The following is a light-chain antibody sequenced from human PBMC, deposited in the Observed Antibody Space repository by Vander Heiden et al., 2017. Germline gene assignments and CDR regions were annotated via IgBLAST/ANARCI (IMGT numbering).Light chain of an antibody. CDR1: QSISSY. V-gene: IGKV3-11*01. Sequence: EIVLTQSPATLSLSPGERATLSCRARQSISSYLAGYQQKPGQPPRLLIYDTSNRATGIPARFSASGSGTDFTLTISSLEPEDFAVYYCQQRSDWPLTFGGGTKVEIK. J-gene: IGKJ4*01. CDR2: DTS. CDR3: QQRSDWPLT.